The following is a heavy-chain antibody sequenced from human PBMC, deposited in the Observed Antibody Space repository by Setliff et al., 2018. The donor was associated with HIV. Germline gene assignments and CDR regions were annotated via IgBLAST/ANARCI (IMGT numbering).Heavy chain of an antibody. V-gene: IGHV4-4*07. D-gene: IGHD6-19*01. CDR1: GGSISGFY. CDR2: IYDSGST. Sequence: SETLSLTCTVSGGSISGFYWNWIRQSAGKGLQWIGRIYDSGSTKYNPSLKSRVTMSLDTSKNQFSLNLDSVTAADTAVFYCARGLGDQWLGSGDIDQYRYMDVWGTATTVTVAS. CDR3: ARGLGDQWLGSGDIDQYRYMDV. J-gene: IGHJ6*03.